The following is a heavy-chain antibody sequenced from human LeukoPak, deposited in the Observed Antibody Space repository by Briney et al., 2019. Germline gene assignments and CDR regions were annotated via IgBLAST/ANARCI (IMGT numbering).Heavy chain of an antibody. J-gene: IGHJ4*02. CDR1: GVTFTNYE. Sequence: GGSLRLSCAASGVTFTNYEMAWVRQAPGMGLEWVSYISDSGTITKYVDAVKGRFTISRDNARNSVYLQMESLRVEDTALYYCAGGSQYGGSYVDWGQGTLVTVSS. V-gene: IGHV3-48*03. CDR3: AGGSQYGGSYVD. CDR2: ISDSGTIT. D-gene: IGHD1-26*01.